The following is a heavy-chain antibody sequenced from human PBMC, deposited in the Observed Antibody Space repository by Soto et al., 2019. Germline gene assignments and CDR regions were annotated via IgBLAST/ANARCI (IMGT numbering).Heavy chain of an antibody. Sequence: AETLSLTCTVSGGSMSSSNYYWFWIRHPPGKGLEWIGSIYYSGSTYYNPSLKSRVTISVDTSKKQFSLKLSSVIAADTAVYYCARRGTCSGSPSCGMDVWGQGTTVTVSS. CDR1: GGSMSSSNYY. CDR3: ARRGTCSGSPSCGMDV. CDR2: IYYSGST. V-gene: IGHV4-39*01. D-gene: IGHD3-10*02. J-gene: IGHJ6*02.